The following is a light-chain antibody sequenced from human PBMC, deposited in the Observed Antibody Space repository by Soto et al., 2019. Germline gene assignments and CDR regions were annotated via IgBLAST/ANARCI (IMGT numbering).Light chain of an antibody. V-gene: IGLV2-14*03. J-gene: IGLJ6*01. CDR1: SSDVGGYNY. CDR2: DVS. Sequence: QSALTQPASVSGSPGHSITISCTGTSSDVGGYNYVSWYQQHPGKAPKLMIYDVSNRPSGVSNRFSGSKSGNTASLTISGLQAEDEADYYCSSYTSSSLHVFGTGTQLTVL. CDR3: SSYTSSSLHV.